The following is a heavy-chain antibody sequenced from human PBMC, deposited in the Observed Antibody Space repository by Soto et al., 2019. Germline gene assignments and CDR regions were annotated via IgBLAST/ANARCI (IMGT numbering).Heavy chain of an antibody. V-gene: IGHV4-34*01. D-gene: IGHD2-15*01. CDR2: INHSGST. J-gene: IGHJ4*02. CDR1: GVSFSGYY. Sequence: SETLSLTCAVYGVSFSGYYWSWIRQPPGKGLEWIGEINHSGSTNYNPSLKSRVTISVDTSKNQFSLKLSSVTAADTAVYYCARFSKGGLARPLDYWGQGSLVTVSS. CDR3: ARFSKGGLARPLDY.